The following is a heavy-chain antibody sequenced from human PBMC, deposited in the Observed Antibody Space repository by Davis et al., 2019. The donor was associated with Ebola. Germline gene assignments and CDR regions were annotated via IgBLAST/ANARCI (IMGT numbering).Heavy chain of an antibody. CDR1: DDSMTSSSYY. CDR3: VRQKEDGLPSDGFDV. Sequence: PSETLSLTCLVSDDSMTSSSYYWGWIRQSPGKGPERIGSIYYSGTTFYNPSFKSRVTISADASRHQFSLRVTSVTAADTATYYCVRQKEDGLPSDGFDVWGQGTKVIVSS. J-gene: IGHJ3*01. V-gene: IGHV4-39*01. CDR2: IYYSGTT.